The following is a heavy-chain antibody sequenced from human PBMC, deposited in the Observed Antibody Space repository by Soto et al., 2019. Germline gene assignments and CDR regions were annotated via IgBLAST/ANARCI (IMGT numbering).Heavy chain of an antibody. V-gene: IGHV4-34*01. J-gene: IGHJ5*02. CDR2: INHSGST. D-gene: IGHD2-2*01. CDR3: ARGGGQLPRPYNWFDP. Sequence: SETLSLPCAVYGGSFSGYDWSWIRQPPGKGLEWIGEINHSGSTNYNPSLKSRVTISVDTSRNQFSLKLSSVTAADTAVYYCARGGGQLPRPYNWFDPWGQGTLVTVS. CDR1: GGSFSGYD.